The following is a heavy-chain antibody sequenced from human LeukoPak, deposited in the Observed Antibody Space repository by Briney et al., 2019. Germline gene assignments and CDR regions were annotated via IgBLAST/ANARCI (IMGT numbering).Heavy chain of an antibody. V-gene: IGHV4-34*01. CDR2: INHSGST. CDR3: ARNYYYGMGV. CDR1: GGSFSGYY. J-gene: IGHJ6*02. Sequence: PSETLSLTCAVYGGSFSGYYWSWIRQPPGKGLEWIGEINHSGSTNYNPSLKSRVTISVDTSKNQFSLKLSSVTAADTAVYYCARNYYYGMGVWGQGTTVTVSS.